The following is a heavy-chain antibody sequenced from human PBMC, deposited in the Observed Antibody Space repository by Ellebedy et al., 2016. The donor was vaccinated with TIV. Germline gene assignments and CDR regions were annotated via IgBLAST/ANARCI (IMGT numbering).Heavy chain of an antibody. J-gene: IGHJ4*02. CDR3: TKWEMRLHYFTD. V-gene: IGHV3-23*01. CDR2: INEHGRDT. D-gene: IGHD1-26*01. Sequence: PGGSLRLSCAASGFAFSSYPISWVRQAPGKGLEWVSGINEHGRDTFHADSVKGRFTISRDNARNTVHLQLNGLRAEDTAVYYCTKWEMRLHYFTDWGRGALVTVSS. CDR1: GFAFSSYP.